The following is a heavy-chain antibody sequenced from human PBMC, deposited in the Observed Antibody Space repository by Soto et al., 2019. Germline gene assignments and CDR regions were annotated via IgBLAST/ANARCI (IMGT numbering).Heavy chain of an antibody. CDR1: GGSISSGDYY. CDR3: ASNSYGSIFYDY. J-gene: IGHJ4*02. Sequence: QVQLQESGPGLVKPSQTLSLTCTVSGGSISSGDYYWSWIRQPPGKGLEWIGYIYYSGSTYCNPSPXSRXTIAVDTSKNPFSLKLRSVTAADTAVYYCASNSYGSIFYDYWGQGTLVTVSS. V-gene: IGHV4-30-4*01. CDR2: IYYSGST. D-gene: IGHD5-18*01.